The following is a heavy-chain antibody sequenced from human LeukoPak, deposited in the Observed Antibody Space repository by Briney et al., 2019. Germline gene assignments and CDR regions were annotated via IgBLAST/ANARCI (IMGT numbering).Heavy chain of an antibody. CDR2: ISPYTGGT. Sequence: ASVKVSCKASGYTFTGYYIHWVRQDPGQGLEWMGWISPYTGGTNYAQKFQGRVTITQDRSSNTVYMDLNRLTSDDTALYYCVRDHNSENWGSLGKWGQGTLVTVSS. J-gene: IGHJ4*02. V-gene: IGHV1-2*02. CDR3: VRDHNSENWGSLGK. D-gene: IGHD7-27*01. CDR1: GYTFTGYY.